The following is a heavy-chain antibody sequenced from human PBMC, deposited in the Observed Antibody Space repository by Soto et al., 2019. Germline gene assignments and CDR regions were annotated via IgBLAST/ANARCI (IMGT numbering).Heavy chain of an antibody. CDR2: NYYSGST. CDR1: GGSVSSDSYY. D-gene: IGHD1-26*01. Sequence: QVQLQESGPGLVKPSETLSLTCTVSGGSVSSDSYYWTWIRQPPGKGLEWIGYNYYSGSTYYNPSLLSSVIISVDTSMKQFSLKLTSVTAADTGVYYCARVVVGATMIFDYWGQGILVTVSS. V-gene: IGHV4-61*01. CDR3: ARVVVGATMIFDY. J-gene: IGHJ4*02.